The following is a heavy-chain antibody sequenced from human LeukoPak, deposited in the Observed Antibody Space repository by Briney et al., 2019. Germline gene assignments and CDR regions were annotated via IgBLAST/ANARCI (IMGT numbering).Heavy chain of an antibody. V-gene: IGHV5-51*03. Sequence: GESLRLSCTGSGYIFTSYWIGWVRQTPGKGLEWMGIIYPGDSDTRYSPSFQGQFTISADKSISTAYLQWSSLKASDTAMYYCARLGYDSSRYRTYYFDYWGQGTLVSVSS. CDR1: GYIFTSYW. CDR3: ARLGYDSSRYRTYYFDY. CDR2: IYPGDSDT. D-gene: IGHD3-22*01. J-gene: IGHJ4*02.